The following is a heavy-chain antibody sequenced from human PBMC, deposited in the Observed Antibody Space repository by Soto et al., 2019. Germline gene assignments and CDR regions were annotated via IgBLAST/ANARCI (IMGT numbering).Heavy chain of an antibody. V-gene: IGHV4-59*01. J-gene: IGHJ4*02. CDR2: IFYSGTT. D-gene: IGHD4-17*01. Sequence: PSETLSLTCTVSGGSLSGYYWSWIRQPQGRGLEWVGYIFYSGTTSFNPSLYRRFPMSLASSRNQFSLNLNSVTAADTAVYFCARGAVTPGVAGGNQFEYWGQGTLVTVSS. CDR3: ARGAVTPGVAGGNQFEY. CDR1: GGSLSGYY.